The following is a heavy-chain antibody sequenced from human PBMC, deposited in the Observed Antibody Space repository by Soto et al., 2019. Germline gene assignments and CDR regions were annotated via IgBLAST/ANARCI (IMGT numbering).Heavy chain of an antibody. J-gene: IGHJ6*02. CDR3: AREKWYGWYQETPIDRKAYGMDV. Sequence: GGPLRLSYAAAGFTFSSYAMHWVRQAQGKGLEWVAVIWYDGSNKYYADSVKGRFTISRDNSKNTLYLQMNSLRAEDTAVYYCAREKWYGWYQETPIDRKAYGMDVWGQGTTVTVSS. CDR2: IWYDGSNK. V-gene: IGHV3-33*08. CDR1: GFTFSSYA. D-gene: IGHD6-19*01.